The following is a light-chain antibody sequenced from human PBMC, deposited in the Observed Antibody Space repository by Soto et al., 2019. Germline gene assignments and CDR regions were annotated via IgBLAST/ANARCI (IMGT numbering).Light chain of an antibody. CDR1: QSLSSN. J-gene: IGKJ2*01. CDR3: QQYNYWPLYT. Sequence: EIVMTQSPTTLSVSPGEGATLSCRAGQSLSSNLAWYQQKPGQSPRLLIYGASTRASGIPARFSGSGSGTEFTLPISSLASEDFAVYYCQQYNYWPLYTFGQGTKLEIK. CDR2: GAS. V-gene: IGKV3-15*01.